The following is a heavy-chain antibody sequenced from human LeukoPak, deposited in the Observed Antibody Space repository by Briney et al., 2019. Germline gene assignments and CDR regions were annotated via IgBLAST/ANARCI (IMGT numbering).Heavy chain of an antibody. Sequence: SETLSLTCTVSGGSISSYYWSWIRQPPGKGLEWIGSIYYSGSTYYNPSLKSRVTISVDTSKNQFSLKLSSVTAADTAVYYCARDYYDFWSGYSYYFDYWGQGTLVTVSS. CDR2: IYYSGST. CDR1: GGSISSYY. J-gene: IGHJ4*02. D-gene: IGHD3-3*01. V-gene: IGHV4-59*05. CDR3: ARDYYDFWSGYSYYFDY.